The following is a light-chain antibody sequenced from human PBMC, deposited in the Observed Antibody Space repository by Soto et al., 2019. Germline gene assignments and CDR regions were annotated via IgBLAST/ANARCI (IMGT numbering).Light chain of an antibody. J-gene: IGLJ1*01. CDR1: SSDVGGYNY. V-gene: IGLV2-14*01. CDR2: DVT. Sequence: QSVLTQPASVSGSPGQSITISCTGTSSDVGGYNYVSWYQQEPGKAPKLMIYDVTYRPSGVSNRFSGSKSDNTASLTISGLQAEDGADYYCSSYTGSTSYVFGTGTKVTVL. CDR3: SSYTGSTSYV.